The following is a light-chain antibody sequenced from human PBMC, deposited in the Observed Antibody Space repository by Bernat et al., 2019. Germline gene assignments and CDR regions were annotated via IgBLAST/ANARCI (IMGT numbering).Light chain of an antibody. Sequence: EIVLTQSPATLSLSPGERATLSCRSSQSVSSYLAWYQQKPGQAHRLLIYDASNRATGIPARFSGSGYGTDFTLAISSLGPEDFAVSYCQQRRHWPLTVGEGTKVEIK. CDR3: QQRRHWPLT. V-gene: IGKV3-11*01. CDR2: DAS. CDR1: QSVSSY. J-gene: IGKJ4*01.